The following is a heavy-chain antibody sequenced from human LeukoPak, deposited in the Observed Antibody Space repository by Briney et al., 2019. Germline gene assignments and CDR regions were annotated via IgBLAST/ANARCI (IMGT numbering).Heavy chain of an antibody. CDR1: GFTFGTYA. CDR3: ARSDEYYYYGMDV. V-gene: IGHV3-23*01. D-gene: IGHD5-24*01. CDR2: ISGGDGAT. Sequence: GGSLRLSCEASGFTFGTYAMSWVRQAPGKGLEWVSTISGGDGATYYADSVKGRFTISRDNSKNTLYLQMNSLRAEDTAVYYCARSDEYYYYGMDVWGQGTTVTVSS. J-gene: IGHJ6*02.